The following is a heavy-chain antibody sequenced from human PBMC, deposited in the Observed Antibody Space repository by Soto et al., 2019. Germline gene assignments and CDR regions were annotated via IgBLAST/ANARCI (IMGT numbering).Heavy chain of an antibody. D-gene: IGHD1-26*01. V-gene: IGHV1-69*01. CDR1: GGTFSSYS. J-gene: IGHJ4*02. Sequence: QVQLVQSGAEVKKPGSSVKVSCKASGGTFSSYSINWVRQAPGQGLEWMGEIIPIFGTANYAQKFQGRVTITADESTSTAYMELSSLGYEDTAVYYCAIDGGRHSGGIDYWGQGTLVTVSS. CDR2: IIPIFGTA. CDR3: AIDGGRHSGGIDY.